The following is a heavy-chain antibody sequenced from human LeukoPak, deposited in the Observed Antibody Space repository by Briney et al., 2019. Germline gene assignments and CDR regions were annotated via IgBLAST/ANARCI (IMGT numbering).Heavy chain of an antibody. CDR1: GGTFSSYA. D-gene: IGHD4-11*01. Sequence: ASVKVSCKASGGTFSSYAISWVRQAPGQGLEWMGGIIPVFGTANYAQKFQGRVTITTDESTSTAYMELSSLRSEDTAVYYCATSLYSNYYYHMDVWGKGTTVTVSS. CDR3: ATSLYSNYYYHMDV. J-gene: IGHJ6*03. CDR2: IIPVFGTA. V-gene: IGHV1-69*05.